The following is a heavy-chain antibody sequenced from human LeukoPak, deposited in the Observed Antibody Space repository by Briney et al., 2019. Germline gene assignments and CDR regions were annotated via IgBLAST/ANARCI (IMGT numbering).Heavy chain of an antibody. D-gene: IGHD2/OR15-2a*01. CDR3: AKPRVISYYYFDY. V-gene: IGHV3-23*01. CDR1: GFTFRSYA. J-gene: IGHJ4*02. Sequence: GGSLRLSCAASGFTFRSYAMSWVRQAPGKGLEWVSTISGSGGSTYYADSVKGRFTISRDNSKNTLYLQMNSLRAEDTAVYYCAKPRVISYYYFDYWGQGTLVTVSS. CDR2: ISGSGGST.